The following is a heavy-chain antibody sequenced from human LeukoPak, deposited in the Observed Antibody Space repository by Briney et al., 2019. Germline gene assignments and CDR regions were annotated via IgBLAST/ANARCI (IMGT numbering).Heavy chain of an antibody. J-gene: IGHJ5*01. CDR2: IYYSGST. V-gene: IGHV4-39*07. Sequence: SETLSLTCTVSGGSISSSSYYWGWIRQPPGKGLEWIGIIYYSGSTYYNPSLKSRLTISVDMSKNQFSLRLSAVTAADTAVYYCASGKEGDRGGECYSQLFDSWGQGTLVTVSS. D-gene: IGHD2-21*01. CDR3: ASGKEGDRGGECYSQLFDS. CDR1: GGSISSSSYY.